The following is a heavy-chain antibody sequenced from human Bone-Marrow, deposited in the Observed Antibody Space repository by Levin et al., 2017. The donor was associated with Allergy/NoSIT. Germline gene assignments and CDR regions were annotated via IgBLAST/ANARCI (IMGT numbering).Heavy chain of an antibody. CDR3: ARSGKFDFWSGFSDNWFDP. D-gene: IGHD3-3*01. CDR2: IYHSGST. Sequence: SETLSLTCDVSGYSISSGYYWGWIRQPPGKGLEWIGSIYHSGSTNYNRFLKSRVTISVDTSKNQFSLKLSSVTAADTAVYYCARSGKFDFWSGFSDNWFDPWGQGTLVTVSS. CDR1: GYSISSGYY. J-gene: IGHJ5*02. V-gene: IGHV4-38-2*01.